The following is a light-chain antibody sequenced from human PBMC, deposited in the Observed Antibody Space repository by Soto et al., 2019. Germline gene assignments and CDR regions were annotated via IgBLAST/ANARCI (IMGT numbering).Light chain of an antibody. CDR1: QGLGTN. Sequence: EVVTTQSPATLSVSPGEGATLSCRASQGLGTNLAWYQQKPGQAPRLLIYAASTRATGVPGRFSGSGSGTEFTLTISRLEPEDFAVYHCQQYGDSPLTFGGGTKVDIK. CDR2: AAS. CDR3: QQYGDSPLT. V-gene: IGKV3-15*01. J-gene: IGKJ4*01.